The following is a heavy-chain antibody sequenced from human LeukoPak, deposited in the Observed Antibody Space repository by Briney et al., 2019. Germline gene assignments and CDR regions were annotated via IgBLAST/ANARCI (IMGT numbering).Heavy chain of an antibody. CDR2: INPNSGGT. V-gene: IGHV1-2*02. CDR3: VRGTGY. J-gene: IGHJ4*02. Sequence: EASVKVSCKASGYTFTGYYMHWVRQAPGQGLEWMGWINPNSGGTNYAQKFQGRVTMTRDTSISTAYMELSSLRPDDTAVYFCVRGTGYWGQGTLVTVSS. CDR1: GYTFTGYY.